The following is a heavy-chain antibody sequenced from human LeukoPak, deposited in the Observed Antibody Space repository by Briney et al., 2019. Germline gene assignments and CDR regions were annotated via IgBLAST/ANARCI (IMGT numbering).Heavy chain of an antibody. J-gene: IGHJ3*02. V-gene: IGHV1-24*01. D-gene: IGHD5-18*01. CDR2: FGPEDGET. CDR1: GYTLTELS. CDR3: ATWNTAMVKDAFDI. Sequence: ASVTVSCKVSGYTLTELSMHWVRQAPGKGLEWMGGFGPEDGETIYAQKFQGRVTMTEDTSTDTAYMELSSLRSEDTAVYYCATWNTAMVKDAFDIWGQGTMVTVSS.